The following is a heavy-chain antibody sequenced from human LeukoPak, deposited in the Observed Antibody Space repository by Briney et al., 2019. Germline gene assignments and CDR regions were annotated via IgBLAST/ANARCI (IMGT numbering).Heavy chain of an antibody. CDR1: GFTFSNYG. V-gene: IGHV3-33*01. D-gene: IGHD3-10*01. J-gene: IGHJ4*02. Sequence: PGGSLRLSCAASGFTFSNYGMHWVRQAPGKGLEWVALIWHDGSSKYFADSVKGRFTISRDNSNNTLYLQMNSLRAEDTAVYYCGRIGYGSGSRIDCWGQGTLVTVSS. CDR3: GRIGYGSGSRIDC. CDR2: IWHDGSSK.